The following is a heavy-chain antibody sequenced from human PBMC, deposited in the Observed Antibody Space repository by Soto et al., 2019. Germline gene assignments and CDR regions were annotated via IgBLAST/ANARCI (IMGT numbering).Heavy chain of an antibody. CDR2: ISNSGGHI. D-gene: IGHD3-3*01. CDR1: GFTFSNYE. CDR3: ARYDFWSGYYWFDP. V-gene: IGHV3-48*01. J-gene: IGHJ5*02. Sequence: PGGSLRLSCAASGFTFSNYEMHWVRQAPGKGLECVSDISNSGGHIDYAKSVKGRFTISRDNAENTLYLQMNSLRAEDTAVYYCARYDFWSGYYWFDPWGQGTLVTVSS.